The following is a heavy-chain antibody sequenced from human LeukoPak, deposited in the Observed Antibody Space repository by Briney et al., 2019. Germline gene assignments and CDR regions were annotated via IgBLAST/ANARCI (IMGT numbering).Heavy chain of an antibody. CDR3: ARLKQQLVRLLSRDTTYYYYYYMDV. V-gene: IGHV3-7*01. D-gene: IGHD6-13*01. Sequence: GGSLRLSCAASGLTFSSYWMSWVRQAPGKGLEWVANIKQDGSEKYYVDSVKGRFTISRDNAKNSLYLQMNSLRAEDTAVYYCARLKQQLVRLLSRDTTYYYYYYMDVWGKGTSVTVSS. CDR1: GLTFSSYW. J-gene: IGHJ6*03. CDR2: IKQDGSEK.